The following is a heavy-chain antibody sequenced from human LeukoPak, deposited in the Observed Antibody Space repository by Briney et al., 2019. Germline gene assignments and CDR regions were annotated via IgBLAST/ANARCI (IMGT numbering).Heavy chain of an antibody. CDR2: IIPIFGTA. V-gene: IGHV1-69*06. D-gene: IGHD4-17*01. Sequence: SVKVSCKASGGTFSSYAISWVRQAPGQGLEWMGGIIPIFGTANYAQKFQGRVTITADKSTSTAYVELSSLRSEDAAVYYCARDPGKDYGDYYFDYWGQGTLVTVSS. CDR3: ARDPGKDYGDYYFDY. J-gene: IGHJ4*02. CDR1: GGTFSSYA.